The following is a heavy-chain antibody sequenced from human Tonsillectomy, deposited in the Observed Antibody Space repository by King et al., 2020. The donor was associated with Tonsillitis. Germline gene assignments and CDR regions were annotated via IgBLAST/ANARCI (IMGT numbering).Heavy chain of an antibody. CDR3: ATGIVVVPAATYGLDV. CDR1: GFTFSNAW. D-gene: IGHD2-2*01. Sequence: VQLVESGGGLVKPGGSLRLSCAAFGFTFSNAWMTWVRQAPGKGLEWVGRIKTKTDGGTTDYAAPVKGRFTISREDSENKLYLQMNSLKTEDTAVYYWATGIVVVPAATYGLDVWGQGTTVTVSS. V-gene: IGHV3-15*01. CDR2: IKTKTDGGTT. J-gene: IGHJ6*02.